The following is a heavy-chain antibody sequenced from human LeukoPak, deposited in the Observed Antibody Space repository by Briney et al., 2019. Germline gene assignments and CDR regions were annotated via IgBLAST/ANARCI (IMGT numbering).Heavy chain of an antibody. CDR2: ISYDGSNK. CDR1: GFTFSSYG. J-gene: IGHJ6*02. V-gene: IGHV3-30*18. CDR3: AKAEPGYSSGWYGYYGMDV. D-gene: IGHD6-19*01. Sequence: PGRSLGLSCAASGFTFSSYGMHWVRQAPGKGVEWVAVISYDGSNKYYADSVKGRFTISRDNSKNTLYLQMNSLRAEDTAVYYCAKAEPGYSSGWYGYYGMDVWGQGTTVTVSS.